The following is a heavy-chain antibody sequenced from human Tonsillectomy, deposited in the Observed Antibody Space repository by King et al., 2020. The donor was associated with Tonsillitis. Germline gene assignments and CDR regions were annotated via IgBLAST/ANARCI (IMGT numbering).Heavy chain of an antibody. CDR2: IYWNDDK. CDR3: AKRPGPDGEKSYYFDY. V-gene: IGHV2-5*01. CDR1: GFSLSTSGVG. J-gene: IGHJ4*02. D-gene: IGHD4-17*01. Sequence: ITLKESGPTLVKPTQTLTLTCTFSGFSLSTSGVGVGWIRQPPGKALEWLALIYWNDDKRYSPSLKSRLTITKDTSKNQVVLTMTNMDPVDTATYYCAKRPGPDGEKSYYFDYWGQGTLVNGSS.